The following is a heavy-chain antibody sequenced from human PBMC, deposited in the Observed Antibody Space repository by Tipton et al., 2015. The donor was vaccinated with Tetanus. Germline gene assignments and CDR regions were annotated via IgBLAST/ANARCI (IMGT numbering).Heavy chain of an antibody. CDR2: VYYTGDT. CDR3: AGVTAQRTELYFEH. D-gene: IGHD2-8*02. CDR1: GDSVSGYY. V-gene: IGHV4-59*02. J-gene: IGHJ1*01. Sequence: LRLSCTVSGDSVSGYYWSWIRQPPGKGLEWVGYVYYTGDTNYNPSLKSRVTISMDRSENQISLKMTSVTAADTAVYYCAGVTAQRTELYFEHWGQGSQVTVSS.